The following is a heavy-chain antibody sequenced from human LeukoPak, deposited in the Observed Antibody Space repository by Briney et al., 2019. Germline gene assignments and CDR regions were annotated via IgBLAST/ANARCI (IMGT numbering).Heavy chain of an antibody. CDR3: AKAGPNFFDY. D-gene: IGHD1-7*01. V-gene: IGHV3-21*04. J-gene: IGHJ4*02. CDR2: ISGTSAYI. CDR1: GFTFSSYS. Sequence: RPGGSLRLSCVASGFTFSSYSMNWVRQAPGKGLEWLSSISGTSAYIYYADSVKGRFTVSRDNAKNSLYLQMNSLRAEDTAVYYCAKAGPNFFDYWGQGTLVTVSS.